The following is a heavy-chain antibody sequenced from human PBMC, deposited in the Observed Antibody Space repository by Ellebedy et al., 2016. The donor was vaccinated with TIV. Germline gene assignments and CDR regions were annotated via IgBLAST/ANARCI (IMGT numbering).Heavy chain of an antibody. Sequence: PGGSLRLSCAASGFTLSTYWMTWVRQAPGKGLEWVANIRQDGGEKKYVDSVKGRFTISRDNAKNSRYLEMNNLRAEDTAVYYYARPTLAGEIYYSWGQGTLVTVSS. CDR3: ARPTLAGEIYYS. J-gene: IGHJ4*02. CDR2: IRQDGGEK. CDR1: GFTLSTYW. V-gene: IGHV3-7*01. D-gene: IGHD6-19*01.